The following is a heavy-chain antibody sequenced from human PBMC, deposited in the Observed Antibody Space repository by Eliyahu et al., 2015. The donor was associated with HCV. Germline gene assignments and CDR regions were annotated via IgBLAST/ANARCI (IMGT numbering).Heavy chain of an antibody. J-gene: IGHJ4*02. CDR3: AKETKYNSGWNFDY. CDR2: IGGSGGST. Sequence: EKGLEWVSTIGGSGGSTNYADSVKGRFTISRDNSKNTLYLQMNSLRAEDTAVYYCAKETKYNSGWNFDYWGQGTLVTVSS. V-gene: IGHV3-23*01. D-gene: IGHD6-19*01.